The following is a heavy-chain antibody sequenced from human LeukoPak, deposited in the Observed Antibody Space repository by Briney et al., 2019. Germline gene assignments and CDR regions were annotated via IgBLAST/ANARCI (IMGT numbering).Heavy chain of an antibody. J-gene: IGHJ6*01. V-gene: IGHV1-69*04. CDR2: IIPILGIA. CDR1: GGTFSSYA. D-gene: IGHD2-15*01. CDR3: ASGYCSGGSCFRNYYGVDV. Sequence: ASVKVSCKASGGTFSSYAISWVRQAPGQGLEWMGRIIPILGIANYAQKFQGRVTITADKSTSTAYMELSSLRSEDTAVYYCASGYCSGGSCFRNYYGVDVWGQGTTVTVSS.